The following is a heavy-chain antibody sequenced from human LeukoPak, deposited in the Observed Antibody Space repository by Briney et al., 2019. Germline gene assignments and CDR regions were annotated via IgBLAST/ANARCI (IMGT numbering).Heavy chain of an antibody. D-gene: IGHD4-23*01. V-gene: IGHV3-7*01. J-gene: IGHJ4*02. CDR1: GLTLINFW. Sequence: PGGSLRLSCTDSGLTLINFWMTWVRQAQGQGLEWVANINQRGGEISYLPSVGGRFSNSRDDAKISVYLQMDSLGPDDTATYYCARVKYTGNGNLYWGLGTLVTVSS. CDR3: ARVKYTGNGNLY. CDR2: INQRGGEI.